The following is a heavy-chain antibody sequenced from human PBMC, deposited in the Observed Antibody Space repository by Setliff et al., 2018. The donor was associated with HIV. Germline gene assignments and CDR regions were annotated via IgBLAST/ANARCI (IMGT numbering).Heavy chain of an antibody. CDR3: ARGESDVLGDTAMGPFGY. D-gene: IGHD5-18*01. V-gene: IGHV1-69*05. Sequence: VASVKVSCKASGGTFSSYAISWVRQAPGQGLEWMGGIIPIFGTANYAQKFQGRVTITTDESTSTAYMELSSLRSEDTAVYYCARGESDVLGDTAMGPFGYWGQGTQVTVSS. CDR2: IIPIFGTA. J-gene: IGHJ4*02. CDR1: GGTFSSYA.